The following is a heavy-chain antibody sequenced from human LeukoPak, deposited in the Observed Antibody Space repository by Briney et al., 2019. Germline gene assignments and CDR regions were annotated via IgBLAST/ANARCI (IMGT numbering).Heavy chain of an antibody. V-gene: IGHV3-15*01. CDR3: ATASSGLFY. CDR2: IKRKTDGETT. Sequence: AGSLRLSCAASGLTFSNAWMSWVRQAPGEGLEWVGRIKRKTDGETTEYVAPVKGRFTISRADSKNTLYLQMNSLKTEDTGVYYCATASSGLFYWGQGTLVTVSS. CDR1: GLTFSNAW. D-gene: IGHD3-16*01. J-gene: IGHJ4*02.